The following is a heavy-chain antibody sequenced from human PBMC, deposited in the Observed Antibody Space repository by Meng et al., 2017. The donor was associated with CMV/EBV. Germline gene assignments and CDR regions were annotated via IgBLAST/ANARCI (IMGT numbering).Heavy chain of an antibody. V-gene: IGHV4-4*07. D-gene: IGHD2-2*02. CDR3: AREIVVVPAAIDNWFDP. J-gene: IGHJ5*02. CDR1: GGSSSSYN. CDR2: IYTSRRT. Sequence: VGLLESGPGRVKPTKPGARTLTASGGSSSSYNWSGIRQARGNGLEGIGRIYTSRRTNYNPVLKSRVTMSVDTSKNKFSLKLSSVTAADTAVYYCAREIVVVPAAIDNWFDPWGQGTLVTVSS.